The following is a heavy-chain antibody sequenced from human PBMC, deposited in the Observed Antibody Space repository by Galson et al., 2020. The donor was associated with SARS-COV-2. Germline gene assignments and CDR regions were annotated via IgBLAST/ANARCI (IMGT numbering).Heavy chain of an antibody. CDR1: GFTFDDYA. Sequence: GGSLRLSCAASGFTFDDYAMHWVRQAPGKGLEWVSGISWNSGSIGYADSVKGRFTISRDNAKNSLYLQMNSLRAEDTALYYCAKAKGYDSSGYYPQAYYYYYGMDVWGQGTTVTVSS. CDR2: ISWNSGSI. J-gene: IGHJ6*02. V-gene: IGHV3-9*01. CDR3: AKAKGYDSSGYYPQAYYYYYGMDV. D-gene: IGHD3-22*01.